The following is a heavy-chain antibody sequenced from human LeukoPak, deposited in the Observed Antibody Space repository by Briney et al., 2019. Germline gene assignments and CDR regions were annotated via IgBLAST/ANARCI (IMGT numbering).Heavy chain of an antibody. CDR3: STDPRLLIY. J-gene: IGHJ4*01. CDR2: ISSSGTI. Sequence: GGSLRLSCAASGFTFSTYSMNWVRQAPGRGLEWVSYISSSGTIYYADSVKGRFTISRDNAKNSLYLQMNSLRPEDTALYYCSTDPRLLIYWGHGTLVTVSS. CDR1: GFTFSTYS. V-gene: IGHV3-48*04. D-gene: IGHD2-8*01.